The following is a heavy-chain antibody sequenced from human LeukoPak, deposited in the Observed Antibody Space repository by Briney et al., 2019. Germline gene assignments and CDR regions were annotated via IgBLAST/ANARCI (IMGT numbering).Heavy chain of an antibody. D-gene: IGHD5-18*01. Sequence: PGGSLRLSCAASGFTFSNACMSWVRQAPGKGLEWVGHIKTKTDGGTTDYAAPVKGRFTISRDDSKNTLYLQMNSLKTEATALYYCTTGTWIQLWLADYWGQGTLVTVSS. V-gene: IGHV3-15*01. CDR3: TTGTWIQLWLADY. CDR1: GFTFSNAC. CDR2: IKTKTDGGTT. J-gene: IGHJ4*02.